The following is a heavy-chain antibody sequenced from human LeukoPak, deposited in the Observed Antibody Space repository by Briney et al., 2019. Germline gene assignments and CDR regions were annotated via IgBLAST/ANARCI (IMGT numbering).Heavy chain of an antibody. CDR3: ARDIMGDAFDI. J-gene: IGHJ3*02. V-gene: IGHV1-46*01. D-gene: IGHD2-8*01. CDR1: GYTLTSYY. Sequence: GASVKVSCKASGYTLTSYYMHWVRQAPGQGLEWMGIINPSGGSTSYAQKFQGRVTMTRDTSTSTVYMELSSLRSEDTAVYYCARDIMGDAFDIWGQGTMVTVSS. CDR2: INPSGGST.